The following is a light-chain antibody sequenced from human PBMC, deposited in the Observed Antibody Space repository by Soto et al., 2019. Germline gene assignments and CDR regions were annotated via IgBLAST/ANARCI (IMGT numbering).Light chain of an antibody. CDR3: SSYTDSNSFYV. Sequence: QSVLTQPPSASGTPGQRVTISCSGSSSNIGSNYVYWYQQLPGTAPKLLIYSHNQRPSGVPDRFSGSKSGTSASLAISGLRSDDEADYYCSSYTDSNSFYVFGSGTKLTVL. CDR1: SSNIGSNY. V-gene: IGLV1-47*02. CDR2: SHN. J-gene: IGLJ1*01.